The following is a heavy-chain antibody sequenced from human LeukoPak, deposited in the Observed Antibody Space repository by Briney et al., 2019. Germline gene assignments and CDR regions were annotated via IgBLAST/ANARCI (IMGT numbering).Heavy chain of an antibody. Sequence: GGSLRLSCAASGFTFSSYWMSWVRQAPGKGLEWVANIKQDGSEKYYVDSVKGRFPISRDNAKNSLYLQMNSLRAEDTAVYYCARVDIVVVVAALGWFDPWGQGTLVTVSS. CDR3: ARVDIVVVVAALGWFDP. J-gene: IGHJ5*02. CDR1: GFTFSSYW. D-gene: IGHD2-15*01. V-gene: IGHV3-7*03. CDR2: IKQDGSEK.